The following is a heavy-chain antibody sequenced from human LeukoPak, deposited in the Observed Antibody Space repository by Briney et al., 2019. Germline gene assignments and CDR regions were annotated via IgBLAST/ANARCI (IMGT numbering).Heavy chain of an antibody. V-gene: IGHV4-61*01. CDR1: GGSISSSSYY. J-gene: IGHJ4*02. D-gene: IGHD3-10*01. CDR2: IFYSGTT. CDR3: ARAKLWETFDY. Sequence: ASETLSLTCTVSGGSISSSSYYWSWIRQPPGKGLEWIGYIFYSGTTNYNPSLKSRITISLDTSKNQFSLKLSSMTAADTAVYYCARAKLWETFDYWGQGTLVTVSS.